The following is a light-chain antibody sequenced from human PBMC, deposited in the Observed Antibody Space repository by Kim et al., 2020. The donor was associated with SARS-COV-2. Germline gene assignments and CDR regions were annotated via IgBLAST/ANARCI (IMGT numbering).Light chain of an antibody. CDR2: AAS. Sequence: SASVGDRVTITCRASQTISSYLNWYQQKPGKAPKLLIYAASSLQSGVPSRFSGSGSGTDFTLTITSLQPDDFATYYCQQSYSNPYTFGQGTKLEI. J-gene: IGKJ2*01. CDR1: QTISSY. V-gene: IGKV1-39*01. CDR3: QQSYSNPYT.